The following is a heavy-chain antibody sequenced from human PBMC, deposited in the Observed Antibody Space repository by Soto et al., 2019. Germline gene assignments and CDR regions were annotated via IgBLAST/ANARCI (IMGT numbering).Heavy chain of an antibody. CDR3: ARYWTAGTFYGAFDV. CDR1: GGTFSNYV. Sequence: QVQLVQSGAEVKKPGSSVKVSCEASGGTFSNYVISWLRQAPGQGPEWMGGISPIYDAANYARKFRGRVTITADKSTHTAYMELISLKSEDTAIYYCARYWTAGTFYGAFDVWGQGTMVIVSP. V-gene: IGHV1-69*06. J-gene: IGHJ3*01. D-gene: IGHD2-8*02. CDR2: ISPIYDAA.